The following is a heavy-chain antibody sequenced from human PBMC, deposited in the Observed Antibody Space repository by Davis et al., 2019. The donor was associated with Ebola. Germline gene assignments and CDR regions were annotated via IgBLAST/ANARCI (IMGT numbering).Heavy chain of an antibody. J-gene: IGHJ6*02. D-gene: IGHD6-13*01. Sequence: ASVKVSCKASGYTFTSYGISWVRQAPGKGLEWMGWISAYNGNTNYAQKLQGRVTMTTDTSTSTAYMELRSLRSDDTAVYYCAREPNSSSWYVTRYYYYGMDVWGQGTTVTVSS. V-gene: IGHV1-18*01. CDR1: GYTFTSYG. CDR3: AREPNSSSWYVTRYYYYGMDV. CDR2: ISAYNGNT.